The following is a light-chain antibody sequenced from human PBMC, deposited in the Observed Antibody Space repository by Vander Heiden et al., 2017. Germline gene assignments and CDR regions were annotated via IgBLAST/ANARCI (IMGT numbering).Light chain of an antibody. V-gene: IGLV1-47*01. J-gene: IGLJ2*01. CDR3: AAWDDSLSGVV. CDR1: SSNIGSNY. CDR2: RNN. Sequence: QSVLTQPPSASGTPGQRVTISCSGSSSNIGSNYVYWYQQLPGTAPKLLIYRNNQRPSGVPDRFSGSKSGTSASLDISGLRSEDEADDYCAAWDDSLSGVVFGGGTKLTVL.